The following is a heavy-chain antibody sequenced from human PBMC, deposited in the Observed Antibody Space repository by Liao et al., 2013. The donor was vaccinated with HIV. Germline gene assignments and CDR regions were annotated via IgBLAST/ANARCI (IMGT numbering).Heavy chain of an antibody. CDR1: GGSIGSGDYY. D-gene: IGHD2-8*01. V-gene: IGHV4-30-4*08. CDR3: ARVPIMVLEDYIWFDP. CDR2: ISYSGST. J-gene: IGHJ5*02. Sequence: QVQLQESGPGLVKPSQTLSLTCAVSGGSIGSGDYYWSWIRQPPGKGLEWIGYISYSGSTYYNPSLKSRPTISLDTSKNQFSLKVRSVTAADTAVYYCARVPIMVLEDYIWFDPWGQGTLVTVSS.